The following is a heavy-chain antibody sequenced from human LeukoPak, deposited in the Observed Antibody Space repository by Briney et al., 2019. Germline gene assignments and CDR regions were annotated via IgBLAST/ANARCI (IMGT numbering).Heavy chain of an antibody. V-gene: IGHV1-8*01. J-gene: IGHJ6*02. CDR1: GYTFTSYD. CDR2: MNPNSGNT. CDR3: ARVKMVRGALKNYYYYFGMDV. Sequence: GASVTVSYKASGYTFTSYDINWVRQAPGQGIEWMGWMNPNSGNTGYAQKFQGRVTMTRNTSISTAYMELSSLRSEDTAVYYCARVKMVRGALKNYYYYFGMDVWGQGTTVTVSS. D-gene: IGHD3-10*01.